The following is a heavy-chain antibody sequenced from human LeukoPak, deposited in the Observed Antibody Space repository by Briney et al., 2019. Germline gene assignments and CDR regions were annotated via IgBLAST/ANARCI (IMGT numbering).Heavy chain of an antibody. J-gene: IGHJ4*02. V-gene: IGHV3-74*01. CDR1: GFTFGSRW. Sequence: GGSLRLSCAVSGFTFGSRWTHWVRQAPGKGLVWVALIKDDGSTTNYADSVKGRFTASRDDAKNTVYLQMSSLRAEDTAVYYCHPLAYVTNWGQGTLVTVSS. D-gene: IGHD2-8*01. CDR3: HPLAYVTN. CDR2: IKDDGSTT.